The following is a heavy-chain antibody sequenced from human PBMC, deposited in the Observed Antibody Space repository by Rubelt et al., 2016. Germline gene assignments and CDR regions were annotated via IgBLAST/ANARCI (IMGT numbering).Heavy chain of an antibody. D-gene: IGHD1-1*01. Sequence: QVQLVQSGAEVKKPGASVKVSCKASGYTFTSYSMHWVRKAPGHTLEWMGWINAGHGNKKYSQKFQGRVTITRDTAAGTAYMGLSSLTSEDTAVYYCARTTGPIDCWGQGTLVTVSS. CDR2: INAGHGNK. CDR1: GYTFTSYS. CDR3: ARTTGPIDC. V-gene: IGHV1-3*01. J-gene: IGHJ4*02.